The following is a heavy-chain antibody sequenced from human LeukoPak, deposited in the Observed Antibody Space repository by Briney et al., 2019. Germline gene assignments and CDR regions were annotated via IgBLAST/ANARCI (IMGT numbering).Heavy chain of an antibody. D-gene: IGHD1-7*01. CDR1: GGSVNISSYY. J-gene: IGHJ5*02. CDR2: IYYSGIT. Sequence: PSETLSLTCTVSGGSVNISSYYWRWIRQPPGKGLEWIGSIYYSGITHYNPSLKSRLTISVDTSKNHFSLKLSSVTAADTAVYYCARHIRGSTYLFDPWGEGTLVTVSS. V-gene: IGHV4-39*01. CDR3: ARHIRGSTYLFDP.